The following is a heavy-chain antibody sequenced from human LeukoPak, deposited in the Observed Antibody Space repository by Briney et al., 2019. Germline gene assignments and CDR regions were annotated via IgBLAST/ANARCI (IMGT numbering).Heavy chain of an antibody. CDR1: GYTFTGYY. CDR3: ARGESFLAC. J-gene: IGHJ4*02. D-gene: IGHD3-3*02. Sequence: GASVKVSCKASGYTFTGYYMHWVRQAPGKELEWMGWINPNNGGTNYAQNFQDRVTVTRDTSISTAYMELSRLTSDDTAIYDCARGESFLACWGQRTMVA. V-gene: IGHV1-2*02. CDR2: INPNNGGT.